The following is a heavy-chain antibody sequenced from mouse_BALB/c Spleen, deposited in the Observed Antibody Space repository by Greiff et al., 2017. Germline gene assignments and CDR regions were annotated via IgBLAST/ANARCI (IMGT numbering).Heavy chain of an antibody. CDR3: ARQGNYVGAMDD. D-gene: IGHD2-1*01. Sequence: EVKLMESGGGLVKLGGSLKLSCAASGFTFSSYYMSWVRQTPEKRLELVAAINSNGGSTYYPDTVKGRFTISRDNSKNTLYLQMSSLKSEDTALYCCARQGNYVGAMDDWGAGTSVTVSS. CDR2: INSNGGST. V-gene: IGHV5-6-2*01. J-gene: IGHJ4*01. CDR1: GFTFSSYY.